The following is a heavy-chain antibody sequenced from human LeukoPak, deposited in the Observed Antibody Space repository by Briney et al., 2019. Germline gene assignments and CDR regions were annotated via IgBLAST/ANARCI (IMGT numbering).Heavy chain of an antibody. CDR2: ISYDGSNK. CDR3: ARDAPTRRVFDY. D-gene: IGHD1/OR15-1a*01. CDR1: GFTFSSYA. J-gene: IGHJ4*02. Sequence: GGSLRLSCAASGFTFSSYAMHWVRQAPGKGLEWVAVISYDGSNKYYAESVKGRFTISRDNSKNTLYLQMNSLRAEDTAVYYCARDAPTRRVFDYWGQGTLVTVSS. V-gene: IGHV3-30-3*01.